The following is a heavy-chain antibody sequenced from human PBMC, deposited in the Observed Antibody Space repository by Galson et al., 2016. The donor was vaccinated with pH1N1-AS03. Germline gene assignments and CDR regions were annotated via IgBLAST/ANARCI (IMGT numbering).Heavy chain of an antibody. V-gene: IGHV3-21*01. Sequence: SLRLSCAASGFPFSGYSMNWVRQAPGKGLEWVSFISTSSSSIYYADSVKGRFTISRDNAQNLLYLQMNSLRDEDPAVYYFARDGPPQGISVAGSFDFWGPGTLVTVSS. CDR1: GFPFSGYS. D-gene: IGHD6-19*01. CDR2: ISTSSSSI. CDR3: ARDGPPQGISVAGSFDF. J-gene: IGHJ4*02.